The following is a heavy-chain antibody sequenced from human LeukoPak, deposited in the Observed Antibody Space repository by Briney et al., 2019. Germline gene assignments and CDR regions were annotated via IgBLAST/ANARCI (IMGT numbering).Heavy chain of an antibody. CDR1: AGSVSDYY. CDR3: ARGLRLPSRSAPAVPHV. D-gene: IGHD2-2*01. V-gene: IGHV4-34*01. J-gene: IGHJ6*04. CDR2: LNHSGTN. Sequence: SETLSLTCAVYAGSVSDYYWERIPPPPGKGREGIRELNHSGTNNYNPSLKSRVTISVDTSKNQFSLRLSAVTAADTAVYHCARGLRLPSRSAPAVPHVWAKGTTVTVSA.